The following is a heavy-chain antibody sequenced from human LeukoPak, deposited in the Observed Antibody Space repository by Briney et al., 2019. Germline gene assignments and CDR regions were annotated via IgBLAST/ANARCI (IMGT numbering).Heavy chain of an antibody. Sequence: GASVKVSCKASGYTFTDYYIHWVRQAPGQGLEWMGWINANNGVTNYAQKFRGWVTVTRDTSNNTAYMELSRLGADDTAVYYCARDEGSELLLNWGQGALVTVSS. CDR2: INANNGVT. D-gene: IGHD2-15*01. V-gene: IGHV1-2*04. CDR1: GYTFTDYY. CDR3: ARDEGSELLLN. J-gene: IGHJ4*02.